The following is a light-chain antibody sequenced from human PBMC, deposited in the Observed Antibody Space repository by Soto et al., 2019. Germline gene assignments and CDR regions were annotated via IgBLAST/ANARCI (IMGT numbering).Light chain of an antibody. CDR3: SSYTTSSTVV. CDR1: SSDVGGYNF. J-gene: IGLJ1*01. CDR2: EVT. Sequence: QYALTQPASVFGSPGQSITISCTGTSSDVGGYNFVSWYQQLPGKAPKLMIYEVTSRPSGVSNRFSGSKSGNTASLTISGLQPEDEADYYCSSYTTSSTVVFGTGTKLTVL. V-gene: IGLV2-14*03.